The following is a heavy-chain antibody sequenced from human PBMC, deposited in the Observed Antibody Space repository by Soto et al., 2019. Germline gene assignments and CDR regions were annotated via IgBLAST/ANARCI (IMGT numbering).Heavy chain of an antibody. V-gene: IGHV1-18*01. Sequence: QVQLVQSGAEVKKPGASVKVSCKASGYAFSTYGISWVRQAPGQGLEWMGWVSGYTGNRNYAQKFQDRVTMTTDTXXXXXXXXXXXXXXXXXXXXXXARGAAXXXFDPWGQGTLVTVSS. CDR2: VSGYTGNR. D-gene: IGHD6-13*01. J-gene: IGHJ5*02. CDR3: ARGAAXXXFDP. CDR1: GYAFSTYG.